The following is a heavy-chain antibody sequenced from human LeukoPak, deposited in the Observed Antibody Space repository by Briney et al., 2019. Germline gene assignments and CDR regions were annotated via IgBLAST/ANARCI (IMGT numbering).Heavy chain of an antibody. CDR1: GFTFSTYA. Sequence: TGGSLRLSCAASGFTFSTYAMHWVRQAPGKGLEWVAVISYDGSSKYYADSVKGRFAISRDNFKNTLDLQINRLSAEDTAVYSCAKPILTTVTTLGLYFDYWGQGALVTVSS. J-gene: IGHJ4*02. CDR2: ISYDGSSK. V-gene: IGHV3-30*09. D-gene: IGHD4-17*01. CDR3: AKPILTTVTTLGLYFDY.